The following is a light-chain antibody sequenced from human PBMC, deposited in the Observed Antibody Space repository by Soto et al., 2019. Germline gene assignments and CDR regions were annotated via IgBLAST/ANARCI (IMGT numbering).Light chain of an antibody. V-gene: IGLV2-11*01. CDR3: CSWARSYTCA. Sequence: DLTRARSVSRLDRGARPISCTRTSSFVCVYIYVSWYQQHPGKALKLMIYYVSKRPSGVPDRFSGSKSCNTASLTISVLLVKDEAAYYSCSWARSYTCAFGPGTKVIVL. CDR1: SSFVCVYIY. J-gene: IGLJ1*01. CDR2: YVS.